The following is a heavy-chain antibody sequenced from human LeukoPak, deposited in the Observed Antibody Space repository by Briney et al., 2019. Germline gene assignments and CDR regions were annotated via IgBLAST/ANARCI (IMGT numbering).Heavy chain of an antibody. CDR2: VSYSMDR. Sequence: SETLSLTCSVSGGSITSGYWSWVRQPPGKGLKGIGYVSYSMDRNNKPSLRSRLTISLDTSRNEFSLQLTSVTAADTAVYYCVRLGYCDNGCCYFEHWGQGTLVTVS. J-gene: IGHJ4*02. CDR3: VRLGYCDNGCCYFEH. V-gene: IGHV4-59*08. CDR1: GGSITSGY. D-gene: IGHD2-8*01.